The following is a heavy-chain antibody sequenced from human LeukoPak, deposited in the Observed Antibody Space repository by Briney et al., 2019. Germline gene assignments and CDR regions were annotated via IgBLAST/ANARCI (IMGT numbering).Heavy chain of an antibody. D-gene: IGHD2-2*01. CDR1: GFTFSSYS. Sequence: GGSLRLSCAASGFTFSSYSMNWVRQAPGKGLEWVSSISSSSSYIYYADSVKGRFTISRDNAKNSLYLQMNSLRAEDTAVYYCARSLYCSSTSCFWFDPWGQGTLVTVSS. V-gene: IGHV3-21*04. CDR3: ARSLYCSSTSCFWFDP. J-gene: IGHJ5*02. CDR2: ISSSSSYI.